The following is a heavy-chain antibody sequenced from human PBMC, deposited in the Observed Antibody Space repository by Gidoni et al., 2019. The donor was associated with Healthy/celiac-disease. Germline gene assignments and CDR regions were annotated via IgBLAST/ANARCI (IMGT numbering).Heavy chain of an antibody. J-gene: IGHJ3*01. CDR2: ISPAGGSP. CDR3: TRDGKFRTDGFDV. D-gene: IGHD1-26*01. Sequence: EVQLLESGGGSVQPGGSLRLSCAVSGFTFSNYAMNWVRQAPGQGLAWVSAISPAGGSPYYADSVTGRFTISRDNSKNTLFLEMNNLRAEDTAVYYCTRDGKFRTDGFDVWGPGSMVTVSS. V-gene: IGHV3-23*01. CDR1: GFTFSNYA.